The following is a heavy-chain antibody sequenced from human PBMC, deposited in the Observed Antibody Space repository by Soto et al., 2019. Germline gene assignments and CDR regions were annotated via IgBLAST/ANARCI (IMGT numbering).Heavy chain of an antibody. J-gene: IGHJ6*02. CDR1: GYTFTTYD. CDR2: ISAYNGNT. CDR3: ARVIGYYYHMDV. D-gene: IGHD3-22*01. V-gene: IGHV1-18*01. Sequence: QGQLVQSGGEVKKPGASVKVSCKASGYTFTTYDLSWVRQAPGQGLEWMGWISAYNGNTNYAQNLQGRVTMTTDTSTSTAYMELRSLRSDDTAVYYCARVIGYYYHMDVWGQGTTVTVSS.